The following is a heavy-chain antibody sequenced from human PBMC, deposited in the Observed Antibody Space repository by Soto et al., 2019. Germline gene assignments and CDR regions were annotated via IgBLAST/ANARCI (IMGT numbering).Heavy chain of an antibody. Sequence: VKVSCKASGVTFNRQDMRWVRQAPGQGLEWMGGIIPIFGTANYAQKFQGRVTITADESTSTAYMELSSLRSEDKAVYYCASLIVGATLYYFDYWGQGTLVTVSS. CDR1: GVTFNRQD. V-gene: IGHV1-69*01. D-gene: IGHD1-26*01. CDR3: ASLIVGATLYYFDY. J-gene: IGHJ4*02. CDR2: IIPIFGTA.